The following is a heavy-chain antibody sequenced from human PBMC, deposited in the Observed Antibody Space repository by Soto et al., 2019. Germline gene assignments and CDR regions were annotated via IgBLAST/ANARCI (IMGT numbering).Heavy chain of an antibody. CDR2: ISGSGGST. Sequence: GGSLRLSCAASGFTFSSYAMSWVRQAPGKGLEWVSAISGSGGSTYYADSVKGRFTISRDNSKNTLYLQMNSLRAEDTAVYYCAKDTGIIYDYIWGSPDAFDIWGQGTMVTVSS. CDR3: AKDTGIIYDYIWGSPDAFDI. CDR1: GFTFSSYA. J-gene: IGHJ3*02. D-gene: IGHD3-16*01. V-gene: IGHV3-23*01.